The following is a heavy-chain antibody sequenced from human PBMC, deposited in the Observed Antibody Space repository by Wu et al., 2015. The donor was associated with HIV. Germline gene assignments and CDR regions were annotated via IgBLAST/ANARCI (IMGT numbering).Heavy chain of an antibody. D-gene: IGHD5-18*01. Sequence: QVQLVQSGAEVKNPGASVTVSCKTSGYSFTAYFMHWVRQAPGQGPKWMGRLNPNTGDADYAPKFRDRITIFRDTSIATAYMDLGPLKLDDTAVYYCACGIQAGGANYWGQGTLVTVSS. V-gene: IGHV1-2*02. CDR3: ACGIQAGGANY. CDR2: LNPNTGDA. CDR1: GYSFTAYF. J-gene: IGHJ4*02.